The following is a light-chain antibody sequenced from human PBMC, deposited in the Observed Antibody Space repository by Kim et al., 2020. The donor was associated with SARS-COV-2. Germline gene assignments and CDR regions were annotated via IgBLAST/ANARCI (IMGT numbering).Light chain of an antibody. CDR3: GTWDSSLSAWV. CDR2: DNN. V-gene: IGLV1-51*01. CDR1: SSNIGNDY. Sequence: GQKVTISCSGSSSNIGNDYVSWYQQVPGTAPKLLIYDNNKRPSGIPDRFFGSKSGTSATLGIPGLQTGDEAVYYCGTWDSSLSAWVFGGGTQLTVL. J-gene: IGLJ3*02.